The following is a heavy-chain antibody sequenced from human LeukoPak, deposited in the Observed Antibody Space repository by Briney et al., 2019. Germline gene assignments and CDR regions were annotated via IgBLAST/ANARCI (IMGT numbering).Heavy chain of an antibody. V-gene: IGHV4-38-2*02. CDR2: IYHSGRT. CDR3: ARGRYVTTRGGAAAGFLDY. Sequence: SETLSLTCTVSGYSISSGYYWGWIRQPLGKGLKWISSIYHSGRTFYNPSLKSRVTISVDTSQNQFSLRLSSVTAADTAVYYCARGRYVTTRGGAAAGFLDYWGQGTLVTVST. J-gene: IGHJ4*02. CDR1: GYSISSGYY. D-gene: IGHD6-13*01.